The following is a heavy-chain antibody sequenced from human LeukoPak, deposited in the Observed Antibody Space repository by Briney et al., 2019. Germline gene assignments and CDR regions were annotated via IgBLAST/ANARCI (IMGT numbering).Heavy chain of an antibody. J-gene: IGHJ4*02. CDR2: ISYDGSNK. CDR3: AKGDSGYYTFFDY. D-gene: IGHD3-22*01. Sequence: GRSLRLSCAASGFTFSTYGMHWVRQAPGKGLGWVAVISYDGSNKYYADSVKGRFTISRDNSKNTLYLQMNSLRAEDTAVYYCAKGDSGYYTFFDYWGQGTLVTVSS. V-gene: IGHV3-30*18. CDR1: GFTFSTYG.